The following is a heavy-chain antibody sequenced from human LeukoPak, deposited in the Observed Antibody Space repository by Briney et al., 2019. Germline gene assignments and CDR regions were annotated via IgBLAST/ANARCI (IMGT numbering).Heavy chain of an antibody. CDR3: TLGAPSY. CDR1: EFTFGDYA. D-gene: IGHD1-26*01. Sequence: GGSLRLSCIPSEFTFGDYAMSWFRQAPRQGLKGVSFIRSKVFGGTTEYAASVKGRFTISRDDSKSIPYLQMNSLKTEDTAMYYCTLGAPSYWGQGNLVTVSS. V-gene: IGHV3-49*03. CDR2: IRSKVFGGTT. J-gene: IGHJ4*02.